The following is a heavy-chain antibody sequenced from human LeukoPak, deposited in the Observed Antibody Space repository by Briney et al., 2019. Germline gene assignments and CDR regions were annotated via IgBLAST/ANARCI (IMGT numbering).Heavy chain of an antibody. D-gene: IGHD2/OR15-2a*01. J-gene: IGHJ6*03. V-gene: IGHV1-2*02. Sequence: ASVKVSCKASGFTFTGYYIHWVRQAPGQGLEWMGWINPNSGGTNYAQKFQGRVTMTWDTSISTAYMELSGLRSDETAVYYCARRKRIDMDVWGKGTTVTVSS. CDR2: INPNSGGT. CDR3: ARRKRIDMDV. CDR1: GFTFTGYY.